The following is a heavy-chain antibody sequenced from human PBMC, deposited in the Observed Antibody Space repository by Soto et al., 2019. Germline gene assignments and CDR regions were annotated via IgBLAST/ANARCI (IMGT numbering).Heavy chain of an antibody. V-gene: IGHV4-34*01. J-gene: IGHJ6*03. D-gene: IGHD2-15*01. Sequence: PSETLSLTCAVYGGSFSGYYWSWIRQPPGKGLEWIGEINHSGSTNYNPSLKSRVTISVDTSKSQFSLKLSSVTAADTAVYYCARGVYCSGGSCYFPVGYYYYYMDGWGKGTTVTVS. CDR1: GGSFSGYY. CDR3: ARGVYCSGGSCYFPVGYYYYYMDG. CDR2: INHSGST.